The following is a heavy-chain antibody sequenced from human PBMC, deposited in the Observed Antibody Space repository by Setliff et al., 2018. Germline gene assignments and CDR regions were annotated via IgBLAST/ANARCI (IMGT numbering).Heavy chain of an antibody. V-gene: IGHV1-3*01. CDR1: GYTFTSYA. J-gene: IGHJ3*02. CDR3: AGDLLSGNAFDI. CDR2: INAGNGNT. Sequence: ASVKVSCKASGYTFTSYAMHWVRQAPGQRLEWMGWINAGNGNTKYSQKFQGRVTITRDTSASTAYMELSSLRSEDTAVYYCAGDLLSGNAFDIWGQGTMVTVSS. D-gene: IGHD3-10*01.